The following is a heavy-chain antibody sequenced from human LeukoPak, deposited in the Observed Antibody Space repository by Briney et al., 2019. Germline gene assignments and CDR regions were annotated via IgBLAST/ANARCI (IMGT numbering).Heavy chain of an antibody. V-gene: IGHV3-48*04. CDR3: ARDHNYAFDN. Sequence: HPGGSLRLSCTASGFPFSEYSMKWVRQAPGKGLEWISYIRIDRGNTKYAESVRGRFTISADNAKNSLYLQMNSLRVEGTAVYYCARDHNYAFDNWGQGTLVSVAS. J-gene: IGHJ4*02. CDR1: GFPFSEYS. CDR2: IRIDRGNT. D-gene: IGHD1-1*01.